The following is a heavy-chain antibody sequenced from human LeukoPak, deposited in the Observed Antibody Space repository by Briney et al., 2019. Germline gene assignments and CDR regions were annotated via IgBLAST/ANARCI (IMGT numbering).Heavy chain of an antibody. J-gene: IGHJ6*02. CDR2: IYYSGST. Sequence: PSETLSLTCTVSGGSISSGDYYWSWIRQPPGKGLEWIGYIYYSGSTYYNPSLKGRVTISVDTSKNQFSLKLSSVTAADTAVYYCARVSQGTVTSYYYYGMDVWGQGTTVTVSS. CDR3: ARVSQGTVTSYYYYGMDV. CDR1: GGSISSGDYY. D-gene: IGHD4-17*01. V-gene: IGHV4-30-4*01.